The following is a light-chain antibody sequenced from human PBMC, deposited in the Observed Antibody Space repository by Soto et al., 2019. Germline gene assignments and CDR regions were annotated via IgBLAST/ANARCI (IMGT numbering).Light chain of an antibody. Sequence: QSALTQPASVSGSPGQPIAISCTGTTRDVGNYNLVSWYQQHSGKAPKLMIYEGTKRPSGVSDRFSGSKSGNTASLTISGLQAEDEADYYCCSYASTGTYVFGTGTKLTVL. CDR3: CSYASTGTYV. CDR1: TRDVGNYNL. J-gene: IGLJ1*01. V-gene: IGLV2-23*01. CDR2: EGT.